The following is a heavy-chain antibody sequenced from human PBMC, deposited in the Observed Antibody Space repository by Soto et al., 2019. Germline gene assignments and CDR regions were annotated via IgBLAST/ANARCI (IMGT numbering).Heavy chain of an antibody. V-gene: IGHV3-21*01. CDR1: GFTFSRYS. CDR2: ISSTTNYI. CDR3: ARESEDLTSDFDY. J-gene: IGHJ4*02. Sequence: GGSLRLSCAASGFTFSRYSRNWVRQAPGKGLEWVSSISSTTNYIYYADSMKGRFTVSRDNAKNSVYLDMNSLSAEDTAVYYCARESEDLTSDFDYWGQGTLVTVSS.